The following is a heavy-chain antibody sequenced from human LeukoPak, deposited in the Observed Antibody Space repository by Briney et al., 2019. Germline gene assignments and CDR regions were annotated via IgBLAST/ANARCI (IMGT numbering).Heavy chain of an antibody. V-gene: IGHV3-23*01. CDR2: ISGSGGST. J-gene: IGHJ4*02. CDR3: AKDLTPDILTGFGY. Sequence: GGSLRLSCAASGFTFSSYAMSWVRQAPGKGLEWVSAISGSGGSTYYADSVKGRFTISRDNSKSTLYLQMNSLRAEDTAVYYCAKDLTPDILTGFGYWGQGTLVTVSS. D-gene: IGHD3-9*01. CDR1: GFTFSSYA.